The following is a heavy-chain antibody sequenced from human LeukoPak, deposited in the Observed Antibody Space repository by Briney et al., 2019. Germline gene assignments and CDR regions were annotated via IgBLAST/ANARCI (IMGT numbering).Heavy chain of an antibody. D-gene: IGHD3-9*01. CDR1: GGSISSYY. J-gene: IGHJ6*04. V-gene: IGHV4-59*01. Sequence: PSETLSHTCTVSGGSISSYYWSWIRQPPGKGLEWIGYIYYSGSTNYNPSLKSRVTISVDTSKNQFSLKLSSVTAADTAVYHCARAGQYYDILTGSIYYYYGIDVWGNGTTVTVSS. CDR2: IYYSGST. CDR3: ARAGQYYDILTGSIYYYYGIDV.